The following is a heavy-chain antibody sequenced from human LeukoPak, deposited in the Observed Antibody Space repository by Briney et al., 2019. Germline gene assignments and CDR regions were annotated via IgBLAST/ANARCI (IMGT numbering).Heavy chain of an antibody. CDR1: GFTFSDYY. Sequence: GGSLRLSCAASGFTFSDYYMSWIRQAPGKGLEWVSYISSSGSTIYYADSVKGRFTISRDNAKNSLYLQMNSLRAEDTAVYYCAREAVTNRLKGWFDPWGQGTLVTASS. CDR2: ISSSGSTI. J-gene: IGHJ5*02. D-gene: IGHD4-17*01. V-gene: IGHV3-11*01. CDR3: AREAVTNRLKGWFDP.